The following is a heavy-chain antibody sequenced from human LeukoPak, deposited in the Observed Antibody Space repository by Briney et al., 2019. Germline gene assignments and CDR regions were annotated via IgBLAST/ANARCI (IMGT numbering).Heavy chain of an antibody. CDR3: ARIRHSGIDYYYYGMDV. J-gene: IGHJ6*02. CDR2: IYYSASN. Sequence: SETLSLTCTVSGGSISSYYWSWIRQPPGKGLEWIVYIYYSASNNYNPSLKSRVTISVYTYKNQFSLKLSSVTAADTAVYYCARIRHSGIDYYYYGMDVWGQGTTVTVSS. D-gene: IGHD3-10*01. V-gene: IGHV4-59*01. CDR1: GGSISSYY.